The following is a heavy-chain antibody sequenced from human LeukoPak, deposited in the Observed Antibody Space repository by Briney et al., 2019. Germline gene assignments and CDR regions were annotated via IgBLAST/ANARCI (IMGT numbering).Heavy chain of an antibody. D-gene: IGHD1-1*01. CDR2: IKQDGSVK. V-gene: IGHV3-7*01. CDR1: GFTFSSYW. CDR3: ARDVGWDSSLVTTTRSDY. Sequence: GGSLRLSCAASGFTFSSYWMRWVRQAPGKGLEWVANIKQDGSVKYYVDSVKGRFTISRDNAKNSLFLQMNSLRAEDTAVYYCARDVGWDSSLVTTTRSDYWGQGTLVTVSS. J-gene: IGHJ4*02.